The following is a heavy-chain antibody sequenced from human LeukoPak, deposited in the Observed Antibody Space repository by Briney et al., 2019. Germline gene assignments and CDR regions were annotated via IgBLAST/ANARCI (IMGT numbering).Heavy chain of an antibody. Sequence: GGSLRLSCAASGFTVSSNYMSWVRQAPGKGLEWVSVIYSGGSTYYADSVKGRFTISRDNSKNTLYLQMNSLRAEDTAVYYCAKNGYCSSTSCVINWFDPWGQGTLVTVSS. CDR3: AKNGYCSSTSCVINWFDP. J-gene: IGHJ5*02. CDR1: GFTVSSNY. D-gene: IGHD2-2*03. CDR2: IYSGGST. V-gene: IGHV3-53*01.